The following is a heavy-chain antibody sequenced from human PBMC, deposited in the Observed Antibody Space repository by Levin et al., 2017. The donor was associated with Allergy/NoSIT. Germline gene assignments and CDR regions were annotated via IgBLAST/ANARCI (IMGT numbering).Heavy chain of an antibody. V-gene: IGHV1-69*06. CDR3: ARVREQWPRARGYYYYGMDV. CDR1: GGTFSSYA. Sequence: SVKVSCKASGGTFSSYAISWVRQAPGQGLEWMGGIIPIFGTANYAQKFQGRVTITADKSTSTAYMELSSLRSEDTAVYYCARVREQWPRARGYYYYGMDVWGQGTTVTVSS. J-gene: IGHJ6*02. D-gene: IGHD6-19*01. CDR2: IIPIFGTA.